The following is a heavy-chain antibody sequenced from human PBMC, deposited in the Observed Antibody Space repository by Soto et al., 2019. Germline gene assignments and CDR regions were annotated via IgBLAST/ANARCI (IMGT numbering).Heavy chain of an antibody. D-gene: IGHD5-12*01. CDR3: AKGELLHSYYMDV. Sequence: EVQLLESGGNLVQPGGSLRLSCAASGFTFSTFAVSWVRQAPGKGLEWVSTISGSGDSEYYADSVRGRFTISRDNSKNPLYLQMNSLRAENTAVYYCAKGELLHSYYMDVWGKGTMVTVSS. J-gene: IGHJ6*03. CDR2: ISGSGDSE. V-gene: IGHV3-23*01. CDR1: GFTFSTFA.